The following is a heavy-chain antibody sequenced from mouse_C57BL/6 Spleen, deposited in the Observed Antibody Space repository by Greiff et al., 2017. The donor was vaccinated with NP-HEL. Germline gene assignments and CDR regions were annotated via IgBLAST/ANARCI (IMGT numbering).Heavy chain of an antibody. CDR3: ARRPPYGNYEGYWYFDV. Sequence: VQLQQPGAELVRPGSSVKLSCKASGYTFTSYWMDWVQQRPGQGLAWIGNIYPSDRAPHYNHKFKDKATLTVDKSSSPAYMQLSSLTSEDAAVYYCARRPPYGNYEGYWYFDVWGTGTTVTVSS. D-gene: IGHD2-1*01. J-gene: IGHJ1*03. V-gene: IGHV1-61*01. CDR1: GYTFTSYW. CDR2: IYPSDRAP.